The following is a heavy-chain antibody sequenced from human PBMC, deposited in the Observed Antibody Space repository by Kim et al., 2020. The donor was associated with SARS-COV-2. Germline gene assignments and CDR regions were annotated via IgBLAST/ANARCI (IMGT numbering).Heavy chain of an antibody. CDR3: ARDTWIQLWSSNAFDI. Sequence: GGSLRLSCAASGFTFSSYSMNWVRQAPGKGLEWVSSISSSSSYIYYADSVKGRFTISRDNAKNSLYLQMNSLRAEDTAVYYCARDTWIQLWSSNAFDIWGQGTMVTVSS. CDR2: ISSSSSYI. J-gene: IGHJ3*02. CDR1: GFTFSSYS. D-gene: IGHD5-18*01. V-gene: IGHV3-21*01.